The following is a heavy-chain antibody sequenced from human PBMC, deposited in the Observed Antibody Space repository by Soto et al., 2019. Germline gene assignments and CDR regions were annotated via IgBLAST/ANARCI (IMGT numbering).Heavy chain of an antibody. CDR3: ARHENPYCGGDFYWNGMDV. CDR2: IYYSGST. J-gene: IGHJ6*04. V-gene: IGHV4-59*04. CDR1: GGSISSYY. Sequence: PSETLSLTCAVSGGSISSYYWSWIRQPPGKGLECIGYIYYSGSTYYNPSLKSRVKISVDTSKNQFSLKLSSVTAADTAVYYCARHENPYCGGDFYWNGMDVWGKGTTVTVSS. D-gene: IGHD2-21*02.